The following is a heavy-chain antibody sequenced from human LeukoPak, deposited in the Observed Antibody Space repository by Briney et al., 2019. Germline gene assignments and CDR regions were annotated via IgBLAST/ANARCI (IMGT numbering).Heavy chain of an antibody. CDR1: GYSFTSYW. J-gene: IGHJ4*02. CDR3: ARGPPTEMATIAYYFDY. D-gene: IGHD5-24*01. CDR2: IYPGDSGT. Sequence: GESLKISCKGSGYSFTSYWIGWVRQMPGKGLEWMGIIYPGDSGTRYSPSFQGQVTISADKSISTAYLQWSSLKASDTAMYYCARGPPTEMATIAYYFDYWGQGTLVTVSS. V-gene: IGHV5-51*01.